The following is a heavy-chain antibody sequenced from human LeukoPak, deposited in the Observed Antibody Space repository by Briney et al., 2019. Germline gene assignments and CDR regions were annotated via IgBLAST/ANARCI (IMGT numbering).Heavy chain of an antibody. CDR3: ARGGRVGGDYYGMDV. CDR2: INTNTGNP. J-gene: IGHJ6*02. V-gene: IGHV7-4-1*02. D-gene: IGHD1-26*01. Sequence: GASVKVSCKASGYTFTGYYMHWVRQAPGQGLEWMGWINTNTGNPTYAQGFTGRFVFSLDTSVSTAYLQISSLKAEDTAVYYCARGGRVGGDYYGMDVWGQGTTVTVSS. CDR1: GYTFTGYY.